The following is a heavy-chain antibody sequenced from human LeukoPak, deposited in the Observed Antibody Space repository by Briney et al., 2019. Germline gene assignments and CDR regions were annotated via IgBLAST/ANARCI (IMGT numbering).Heavy chain of an antibody. CDR3: AREDSSGCYYEWHY. V-gene: IGHV1-18*01. CDR1: GYTFTSYG. J-gene: IGHJ4*02. CDR2: ISAYNGNT. D-gene: IGHD3-22*01. Sequence: ASVKVSCKASGYTFTSYGISWVRQAPGQGLEWMGWISAYNGNTNYAQKLQGRVTMTTDTSTSTAYMELRSLRSDDTAVYYCAREDSSGCYYEWHYWGQGTLVTVSS.